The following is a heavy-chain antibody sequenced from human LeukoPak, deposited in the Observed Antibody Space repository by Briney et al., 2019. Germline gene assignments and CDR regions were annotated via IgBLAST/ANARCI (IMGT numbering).Heavy chain of an antibody. J-gene: IGHJ4*02. D-gene: IGHD2-15*01. CDR1: GFTFSSYA. V-gene: IGHV3-23*01. CDR2: ISGSGGST. Sequence: PGGSLRLSCAASGFTFSSYAMSWVRQAPGKGLEWVSAISGSGGSTYYADSVKGRFTLSRDNSKNTLYLQMNSLRAEDTAVYYCAKEGSYCSGGSCYFDYWGQGTLVTVSS. CDR3: AKEGSYCSGGSCYFDY.